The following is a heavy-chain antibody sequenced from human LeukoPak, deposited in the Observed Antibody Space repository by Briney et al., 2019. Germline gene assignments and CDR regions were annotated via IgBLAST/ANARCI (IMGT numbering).Heavy chain of an antibody. CDR1: GFTFSIHG. D-gene: IGHD4-23*01. V-gene: IGHV3-23*01. CDR2: ISGRDSGT. J-gene: IGHJ4*02. CDR3: AKRSDYGGNWNYFDY. Sequence: PVGSLRLSCAASGFTFSIHGMSWVRQAPGKGLEWVSAISGRDSGTCYADSVKGRFTISRDNSKNTLYLQMNTLRAEDTAVYYCAKRSDYGGNWNYFDYWGQGTRVSVSS.